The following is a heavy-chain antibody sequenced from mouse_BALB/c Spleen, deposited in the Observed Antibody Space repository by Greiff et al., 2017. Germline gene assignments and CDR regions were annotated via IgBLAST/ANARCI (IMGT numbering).Heavy chain of an antibody. V-gene: IGHV1-11*01. Sequence: VQLHQSGAELASPGASVTLSCKASGYTFTDHIMNWVKKRPGQGLEWIGRIYPVSGETNYNQKFMGKATFSVDRASSTVYMLFNSLTSEDQTVLYYGRGCPYDDYAMDYWGQGTSVTVSS. CDR2: IYPVSGET. J-gene: IGHJ4*01. D-gene: IGHD2-3*01. CDR1: GYTFTDHI. CDR3: GRGCPYDDYAMDY.